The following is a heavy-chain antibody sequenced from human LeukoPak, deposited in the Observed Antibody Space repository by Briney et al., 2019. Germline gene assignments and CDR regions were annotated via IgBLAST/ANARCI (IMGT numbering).Heavy chain of an antibody. Sequence: GGSLRLSCAASGFRFSSYWMSWVRQAPGKGLEWVANIKQDGSEKYYVDSVKGRFTISRDNAKNSVYLQMNSLRAEDTAVYYCASDGHPFESWGQESGSPSPQ. V-gene: IGHV3-7*01. CDR3: ASDGHPFES. J-gene: IGHJ4*01. CDR1: GFRFSSYW. CDR2: IKQDGSEK.